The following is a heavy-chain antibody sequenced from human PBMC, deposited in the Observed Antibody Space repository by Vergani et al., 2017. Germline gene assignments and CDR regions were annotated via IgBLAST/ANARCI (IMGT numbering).Heavy chain of an antibody. Sequence: QMQFQEPGPGLVKASETLSLTCPASGDSIISRSYYWGWIRQPPGKGLEWIGSIYNSGNGDSSSSLKSRVTISADTSKNQFSLRLTSVTAADTAVYYCASGKYYSDSTSHFRGRYFDVWGRGTLVTVPS. CDR2: IYNSGNG. V-gene: IGHV4-39*01. CDR3: ASGKYYSDSTSHFRGRYFDV. J-gene: IGHJ2*01. D-gene: IGHD3-16*01. CDR1: GDSIISRSYY.